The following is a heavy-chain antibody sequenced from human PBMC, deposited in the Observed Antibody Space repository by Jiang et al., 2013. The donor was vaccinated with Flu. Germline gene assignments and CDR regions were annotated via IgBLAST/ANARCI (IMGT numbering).Heavy chain of an antibody. J-gene: IGHJ4*02. Sequence: QTLSLTCAISGDSVSSNSAAWNWIRQSPSRGLEWLGRIYYRSKWYNDYAVSVKSRITINPDTSKNQFSLQLNSVTPEDTAVYYCARAPEGRYSSGWRTGGTGYFDYWGQGTLVTVSS. CDR3: ARAPEGRYSSGWRTGGTGYFDY. D-gene: IGHD6-19*01. CDR2: IYYRSKWYN. CDR1: GDSVSSNSAA. V-gene: IGHV6-1*01.